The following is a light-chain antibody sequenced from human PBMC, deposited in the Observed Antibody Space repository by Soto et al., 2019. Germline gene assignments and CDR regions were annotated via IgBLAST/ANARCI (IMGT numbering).Light chain of an antibody. V-gene: IGKV3-15*01. CDR3: QQYNIWPPYT. J-gene: IGKJ2*01. CDR2: GAS. CDR1: QRVSSN. Sequence: EVEMTQSPATVSVSPGEGVTLSCRASQRVSSNVAWYQQKPGQAPRVLIFGASTRATGTPARFSGSGSGTEFTLTISSLQPEDFAVYYCQQYNIWPPYTFGQGTKVDIK.